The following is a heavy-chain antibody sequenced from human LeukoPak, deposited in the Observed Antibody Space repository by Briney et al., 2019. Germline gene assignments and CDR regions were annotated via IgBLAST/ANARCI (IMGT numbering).Heavy chain of an antibody. CDR1: GFTFSSYA. CDR2: ISYDGSNK. J-gene: IGHJ3*02. V-gene: IGHV3-30*04. Sequence: GGSLRLSCAASGFTFSSYAMHWVRQAPGKGLEWVAVISYDGSNKYYADSVKGRFTISRDNSKNTLYLQMNSLRAEDTAVYYCARIDSSGYGPEAFDIWGQGTMVTVSS. D-gene: IGHD3-22*01. CDR3: ARIDSSGYGPEAFDI.